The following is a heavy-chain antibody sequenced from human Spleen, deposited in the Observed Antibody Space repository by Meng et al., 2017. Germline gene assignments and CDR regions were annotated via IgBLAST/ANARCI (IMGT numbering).Heavy chain of an antibody. D-gene: IGHD5-18*01. CDR2: FDPENTEI. CDR3: ARTGQLWFDY. CDR1: GYTLTELS. Sequence: ASVKVSCKVSGYTLTELSLHWVRQAPGKGLEWMGGFDPENTEIIYAQRFQGRVTMTEDTSTDTAYMELSSLRSEDTAVYYCARTGQLWFDYWGQGTLVTVSS. V-gene: IGHV1-24*01. J-gene: IGHJ4*02.